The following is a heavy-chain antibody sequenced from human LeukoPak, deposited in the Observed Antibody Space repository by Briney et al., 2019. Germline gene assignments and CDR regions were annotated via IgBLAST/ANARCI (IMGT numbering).Heavy chain of an antibody. CDR2: IYYSGST. Sequence: PSETLSLTCAVSGGSTSSYYWSWIRQPPGKGLEWIGYIYYSGSTNYNPSLKSRVTISVDTSKNQFSLKLSSVTAADTAVYYCARQFFGEASYWFDPWGQGTLVTVSS. J-gene: IGHJ5*02. CDR3: ARQFFGEASYWFDP. D-gene: IGHD3-10*01. V-gene: IGHV4-59*08. CDR1: GGSTSSYY.